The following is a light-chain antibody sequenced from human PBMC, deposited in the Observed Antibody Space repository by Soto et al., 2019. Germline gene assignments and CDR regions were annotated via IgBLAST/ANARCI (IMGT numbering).Light chain of an antibody. Sequence: EIVMPQYPSTLSVSPGESSTLSCRASQSISSDLAWYQQKPGQAPRLLIYGASTRATGIPARFSGSGSGTEFALTISSLQSEDFAVYYCQQCNNWPRTFGQGTKVAIK. CDR1: QSISSD. CDR3: QQCNNWPRT. CDR2: GAS. J-gene: IGKJ1*01. V-gene: IGKV3-15*01.